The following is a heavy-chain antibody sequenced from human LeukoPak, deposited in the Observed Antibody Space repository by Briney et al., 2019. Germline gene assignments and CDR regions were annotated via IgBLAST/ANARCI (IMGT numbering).Heavy chain of an antibody. D-gene: IGHD3-9*01. CDR1: GFTFSSYA. J-gene: IGHJ6*02. CDR3: ARDFLGYDILTGYYYYYGMDV. CDR2: ISYDGSNK. V-gene: IGHV3-30-3*01. Sequence: GGSLRLSCAASGFTFSSYAMHWVRQAPGKGLEWVAVISYDGSNKYYADSVKGRFTISRDNSKNTLYLQMNSLRAEDTAVYYCARDFLGYDILTGYYYYYGMDVWGQGTTVTVSS.